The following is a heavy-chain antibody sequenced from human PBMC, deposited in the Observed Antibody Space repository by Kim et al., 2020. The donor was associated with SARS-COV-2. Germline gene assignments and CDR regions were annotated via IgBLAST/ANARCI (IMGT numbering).Heavy chain of an antibody. J-gene: IGHJ2*01. Sequence: SVKVSCKASGGTFSSYAISWVRQAPGQGLEWMGGIIPIFGTANYAQKFQGRVTITADESTSTAYMELSSLRSEDTAVYYCARAGVDCSSTSCYRGGSPNNWYFDLWGRGTLVTVSS. D-gene: IGHD2-2*01. V-gene: IGHV1-69*13. CDR3: ARAGVDCSSTSCYRGGSPNNWYFDL. CDR1: GGTFSSYA. CDR2: IIPIFGTA.